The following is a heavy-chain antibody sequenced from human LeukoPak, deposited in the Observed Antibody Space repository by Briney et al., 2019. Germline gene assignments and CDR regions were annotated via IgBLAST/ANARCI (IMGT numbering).Heavy chain of an antibody. J-gene: IGHJ6*03. Sequence: PGGSLRLSCVASGFTVSSNYMSWVRQAPGKGLEWVSVIYSGGSTYYADSVKGRFTISRDNSKNTLYLQMNSLRAEDTAVYYCARDSAVHYYMDVWGKGTTVTVSS. D-gene: IGHD3-10*01. CDR2: IYSGGST. CDR3: ARDSAVHYYMDV. CDR1: GFTVSSNY. V-gene: IGHV3-66*02.